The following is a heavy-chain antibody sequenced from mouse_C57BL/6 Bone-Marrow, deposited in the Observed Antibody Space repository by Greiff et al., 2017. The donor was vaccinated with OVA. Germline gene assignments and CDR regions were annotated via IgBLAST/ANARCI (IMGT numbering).Heavy chain of an antibody. CDR3: ARWGWDSFDY. J-gene: IGHJ2*01. CDR2: IYPGDGDT. CDR1: GYAFSSSW. D-gene: IGHD3-3*01. V-gene: IGHV1-82*01. Sequence: QVQLQQSGPELVKPGASVKISCKASGYAFSSSWMNWVKQRPGKGLEWIGRIYPGDGDTNYNGKFKGKATLTADKSSSTAYMQLSSLTSEDSAVYYCARWGWDSFDYWGQGTTLTVSS.